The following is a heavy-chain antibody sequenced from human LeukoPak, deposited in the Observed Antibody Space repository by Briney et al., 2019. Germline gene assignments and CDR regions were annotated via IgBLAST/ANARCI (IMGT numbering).Heavy chain of an antibody. D-gene: IGHD6-19*01. CDR3: AIWAYSSGPGHPRDVSDI. V-gene: IGHV3-21*01. CDR1: GFTFSXYS. J-gene: IGHJ3*02. Sequence: GGXXRLAWAASGFTFSXYSMNXGRXAPGKXMEXVSSISSSSSYIYYPDSVKRRFPISRDNAKTSLYLQMHSLRAEDTAVYYCAIWAYSSGPGHPRDVSDIWGQGTTVIVSS. CDR2: ISSSSSYI.